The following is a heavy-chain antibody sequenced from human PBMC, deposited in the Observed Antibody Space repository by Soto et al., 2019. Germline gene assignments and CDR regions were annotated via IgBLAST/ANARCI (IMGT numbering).Heavy chain of an antibody. J-gene: IGHJ4*02. D-gene: IGHD3-3*01. CDR2: IFSNDEK. CDR1: GFSLSNARMG. CDR3: ARILVYAFWSGYSYYFDS. Sequence: QVTLKESGPVLVKPTETLTLTCTVSGFSLSNARMGVSWIRQPPGKALEWLAHIFSNDEKSYSTSLKSRLTTSRDTAKVQVVLIMTNMEPVDTATYCCARILVYAFWSGYSYYFDSWGQGPLVTVSS. V-gene: IGHV2-26*01.